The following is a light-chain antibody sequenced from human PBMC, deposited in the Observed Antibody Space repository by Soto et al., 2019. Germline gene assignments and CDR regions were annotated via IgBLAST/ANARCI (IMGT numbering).Light chain of an antibody. CDR2: GAS. CDR1: HSISSN. J-gene: IGKJ2*01. Sequence: EIVMTQSPATLSVSPGERATLSCRASHSISSNLAWYQQKPGQAPRLLMYGASTRATGIPARFSGSGSGTEFTLTITRLQSEDFAVYYCQQYNNWPSMYTFGQGTKVEIK. CDR3: QQYNNWPSMYT. V-gene: IGKV3-15*01.